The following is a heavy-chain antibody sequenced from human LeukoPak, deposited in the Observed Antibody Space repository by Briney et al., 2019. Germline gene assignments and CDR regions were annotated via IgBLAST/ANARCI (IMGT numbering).Heavy chain of an antibody. D-gene: IGHD2-2*01. Sequence: SVKVSCKAPGGTFSSYAISWVRQAPGQGLEWMGGIIPIFGTANYAQKFQGRVTITADESTSTAYMELSSLRSEDTAVYYCATNQRPVNCSSTSCQWSRKVFDPWGQGTLVTVSS. J-gene: IGHJ5*02. CDR2: IIPIFGTA. CDR1: GGTFSSYA. CDR3: ATNQRPVNCSSTSCQWSRKVFDP. V-gene: IGHV1-69*13.